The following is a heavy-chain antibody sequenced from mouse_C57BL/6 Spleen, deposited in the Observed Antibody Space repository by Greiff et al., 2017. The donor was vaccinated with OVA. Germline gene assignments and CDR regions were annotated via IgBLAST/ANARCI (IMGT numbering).Heavy chain of an antibody. Sequence: QVQLQQPGAELVMPGASVKLSCKASGYTFTSYWMHWVKQRPGQGLEWIGEIDPSDSYTNYNQKFKGKSTLTVDKSSSTAYMQLSSLTSADSAVYYCARRADYYGFDYWGQGTTLTVSS. V-gene: IGHV1-69*01. D-gene: IGHD1-1*01. J-gene: IGHJ2*01. CDR3: ARRADYYGFDY. CDR2: IDPSDSYT. CDR1: GYTFTSYW.